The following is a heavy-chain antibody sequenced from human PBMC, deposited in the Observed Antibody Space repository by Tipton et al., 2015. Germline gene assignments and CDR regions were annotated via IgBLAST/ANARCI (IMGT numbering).Heavy chain of an antibody. CDR3: AREAVAGLRFFDY. V-gene: IGHV4-61*01. Sequence: GLVKPSETLSLTCTVSGDSVNSGNYYWSWIRQPPGKGLEWIGYIFSGGSTNSNPSVKSRVTISVDTSKNQFSLKLRSVTAADTAVYYCAREAVAGLRFFDYWGQGTLVTVSS. J-gene: IGHJ4*02. D-gene: IGHD6-19*01. CDR1: GDSVNSGNYY. CDR2: IFSGGST.